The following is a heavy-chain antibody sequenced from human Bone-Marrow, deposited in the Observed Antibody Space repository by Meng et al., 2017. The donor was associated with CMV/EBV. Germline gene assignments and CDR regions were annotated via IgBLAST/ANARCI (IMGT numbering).Heavy chain of an antibody. J-gene: IGHJ4*02. V-gene: IGHV1-18*01. Sequence: ASVKVTRKASGYTFTSYGISWVRQAPGQGLEGMGWISAYNGNTNYAQKLHGRVTMTTDTSTSTAYMELRSLRSDDTAVYYCARDYSIVVVPAAIQNDYWGQGTLVTVSS. CDR3: ARDYSIVVVPAAIQNDY. CDR1: GYTFTSYG. CDR2: ISAYNGNT. D-gene: IGHD2-2*01.